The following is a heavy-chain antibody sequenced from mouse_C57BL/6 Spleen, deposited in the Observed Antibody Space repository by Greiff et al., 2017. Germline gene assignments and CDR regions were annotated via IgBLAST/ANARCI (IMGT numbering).Heavy chain of an antibody. D-gene: IGHD2-4*01. CDR3: ARHYDYDDYYAMDY. CDR2: ISNGGGST. CDR1: GFTFSDYY. V-gene: IGHV5-12*01. Sequence: EVQVVESGGGLVQPGGSLKLSCAASGFTFSDYYMYWVRQTPEKRLEWVAYISNGGGSTYYPDTVKGRFTISRDNAKNTLYLQMSRLKSEDTAMYYCARHYDYDDYYAMDYWGQGTSVTVSS. J-gene: IGHJ4*01.